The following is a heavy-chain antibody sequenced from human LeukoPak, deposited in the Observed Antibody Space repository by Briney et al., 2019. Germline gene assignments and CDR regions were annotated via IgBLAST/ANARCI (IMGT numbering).Heavy chain of an antibody. Sequence: GASVKVSCKASGYTFTSYGISWVRQAPGQGLEWMGWISAYNGNTNYSQKLQGRVTMTTDTSTSTAYMELRSLRSDDTAVYYCARASIAVAGSWGWFDPWGQGTLVTVSS. CDR3: ARASIAVAGSWGWFDP. J-gene: IGHJ5*02. CDR1: GYTFTSYG. CDR2: ISAYNGNT. D-gene: IGHD6-19*01. V-gene: IGHV1-18*01.